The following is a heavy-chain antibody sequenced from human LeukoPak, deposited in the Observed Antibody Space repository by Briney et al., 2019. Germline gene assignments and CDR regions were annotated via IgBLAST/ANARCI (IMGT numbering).Heavy chain of an antibody. CDR3: ARDQSFRATIQLWFNYYYMDV. V-gene: IGHV1-2*02. J-gene: IGHJ6*03. CDR1: GYTFTGYY. D-gene: IGHD5-18*01. CDR2: INPNSGGT. Sequence: ASVKVSCKASGYTFTGYYMHWVRQAPGQGLEWMGWINPNSGGTNYAQKFQGRVTMTRDTSISTAYMELSRLRSDDTAVYYCARDQSFRATIQLWFNYYYMDVWGKGTTVTVSS.